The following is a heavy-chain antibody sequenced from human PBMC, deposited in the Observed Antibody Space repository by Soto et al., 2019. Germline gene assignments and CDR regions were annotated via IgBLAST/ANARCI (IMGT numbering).Heavy chain of an antibody. CDR1: GGAVSSGTYY. CDR2: IYFTGST. Sequence: SETLSLTCTVPGGAVSSGTYYWSWIRQPPGKGLEWIGHIYFTGSTNYNPSLKSRVTMSLDTSRNQFSLKLSSVTAADTAVYYCTRGPPRVQWFDPWGLGTLVTVSS. CDR3: TRGPPRVQWFDP. J-gene: IGHJ5*02. V-gene: IGHV4-61*01.